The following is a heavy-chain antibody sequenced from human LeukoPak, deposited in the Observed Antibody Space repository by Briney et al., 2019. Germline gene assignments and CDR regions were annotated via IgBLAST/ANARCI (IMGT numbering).Heavy chain of an antibody. CDR2: ISSNGGST. Sequence: GGSLRLSCAASGFTFSSYAMHWVRQAPGKGLEYVSAISSNGGSTHYANSVKGRFTISRDNSKHTLYLQMGSLRTEDMAVYYCARAVTVTAESAFGYWGQGTLVTVSS. V-gene: IGHV3-64*01. D-gene: IGHD4-17*01. CDR3: ARAVTVTAESAFGY. CDR1: GFTFSSYA. J-gene: IGHJ4*02.